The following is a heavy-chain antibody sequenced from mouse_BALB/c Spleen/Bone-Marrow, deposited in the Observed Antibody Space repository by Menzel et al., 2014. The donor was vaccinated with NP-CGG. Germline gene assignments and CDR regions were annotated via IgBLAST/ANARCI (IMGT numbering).Heavy chain of an antibody. J-gene: IGHJ4*01. D-gene: IGHD1-1*01. CDR2: LSMGGGS. CDR1: WFPFISYA. CDR3: ARGRYYYGSSPLGAMDY. V-gene: IGHV5-6-5*01. Sequence: EVRRGEAGGGLVKPGGGLKIFRGAPWFPFISYAMSLVWPTPQKRLEGGGSLSMGGGSYYPDSVKGRFTISRDNARNILYLQMSSLRSEDTAVYYCARGRYYYGSSPLGAMDYWGQGTSVTVSS.